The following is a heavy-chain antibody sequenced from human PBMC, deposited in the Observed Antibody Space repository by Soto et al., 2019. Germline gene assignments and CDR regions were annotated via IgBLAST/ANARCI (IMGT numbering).Heavy chain of an antibody. D-gene: IGHD6-19*01. CDR1: GFTFSSYS. CDR3: ARDVGLDGHY. Sequence: GGSLRLSCAASGFTFSSYSMNWVRQAPGKGLEWVSYISSSSSTIYYADSVKGRFTISRDNAKNSLYLQMNSLRAEDTAVYYCARDVGLDGHYWGQGTLVTVSS. V-gene: IGHV3-48*01. J-gene: IGHJ4*02. CDR2: ISSSSSTI.